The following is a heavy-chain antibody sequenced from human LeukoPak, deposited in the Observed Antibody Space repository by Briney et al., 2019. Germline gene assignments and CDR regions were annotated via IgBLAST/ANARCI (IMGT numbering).Heavy chain of an antibody. CDR1: GGSFSGYY. CDR2: INHSGST. Sequence: SETLSLTCAVYGGSFSGYYWSWIRQPPGKGLEWIGEINHSGSTNYNPSLKSRVTISVDTSKNQFSLKLSSVTAADTAVYYCARGPAYSSSWSYDYWGQGTLVTVSS. J-gene: IGHJ4*02. CDR3: ARGPAYSSSWSYDY. V-gene: IGHV4-34*01. D-gene: IGHD6-13*01.